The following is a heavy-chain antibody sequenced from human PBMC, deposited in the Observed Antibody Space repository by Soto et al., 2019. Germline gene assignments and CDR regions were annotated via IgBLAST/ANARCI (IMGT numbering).Heavy chain of an antibody. Sequence: PSETLSLTCTVSGGSISSYYWSWIRQPPGKGLEWIGYIYYSGSTNYNPSLKSRVTISVDTSKNQFSLKLSSVTAADTAVYYCARAYGDYVFDYWAQGTLLTVSS. CDR2: IYYSGST. CDR1: GGSISSYY. J-gene: IGHJ4*02. V-gene: IGHV4-59*01. CDR3: ARAYGDYVFDY. D-gene: IGHD4-17*01.